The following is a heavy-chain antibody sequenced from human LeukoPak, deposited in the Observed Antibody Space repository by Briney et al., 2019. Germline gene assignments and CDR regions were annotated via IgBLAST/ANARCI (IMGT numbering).Heavy chain of an antibody. CDR1: GYTFTGYY. Sequence: ASVKVSCKASGYTFTGYYMHWVRQAPGQGLEWMGWINPNSGGTNYAQKYQGRVTMTRDTSISTAYMELSRLRSDDTAVYYCARGLYDWNDRGFDYWGQGTLVTVSS. V-gene: IGHV1-2*02. CDR2: INPNSGGT. J-gene: IGHJ4*02. D-gene: IGHD1-1*01. CDR3: ARGLYDWNDRGFDY.